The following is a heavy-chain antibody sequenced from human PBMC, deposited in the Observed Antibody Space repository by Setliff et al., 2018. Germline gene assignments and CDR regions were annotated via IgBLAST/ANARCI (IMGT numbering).Heavy chain of an antibody. Sequence: SVKVSCKASGYTFTSYAISWVRQAPGQGLEWMGGIIPMFGTPAYAQKFQDRVTITTDTSTSTAYMELRSLRSDDTAVYYCARGPLDFVVVPAAAKFDYWGQGTLVTVSS. CDR3: ARGPLDFVVVPAAAKFDY. V-gene: IGHV1-69*05. CDR1: GYTFTSYA. D-gene: IGHD2-2*01. CDR2: IIPMFGTP. J-gene: IGHJ4*02.